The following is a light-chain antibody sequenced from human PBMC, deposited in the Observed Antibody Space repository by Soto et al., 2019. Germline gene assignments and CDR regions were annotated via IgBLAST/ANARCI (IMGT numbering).Light chain of an antibody. V-gene: IGKV3-20*01. CDR2: SAS. Sequence: EIVLTQSPGTLSLSPGERATLSCRASQSLRNNYLAWYQQKPGQTPRLLIHSASSRATGIPDRFSGSGSGTDFALTISRLEPEDFAVYYCQQFNNSPLTFGGGTKVEIK. CDR3: QQFNNSPLT. J-gene: IGKJ4*01. CDR1: QSLRNNY.